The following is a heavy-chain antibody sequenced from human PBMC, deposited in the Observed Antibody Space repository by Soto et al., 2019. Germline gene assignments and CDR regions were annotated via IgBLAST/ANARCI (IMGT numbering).Heavy chain of an antibody. V-gene: IGHV1-69*13. CDR1: GGTFSSYA. Sequence: ASVKVSCKASGGTFSSYAISWVRQAPGQGLEWMGGIIPIFGTANYAQKFQGRVTITADESTSTAYMELSSLRSGDTAVYYCARDNAMIVTGRAFDIWGQGTMVTVSS. CDR3: ARDNAMIVTGRAFDI. D-gene: IGHD3-22*01. CDR2: IIPIFGTA. J-gene: IGHJ3*02.